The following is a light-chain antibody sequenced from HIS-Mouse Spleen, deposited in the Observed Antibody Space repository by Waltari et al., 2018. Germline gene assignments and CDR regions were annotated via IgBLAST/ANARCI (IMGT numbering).Light chain of an antibody. J-gene: IGLJ1*01. Sequence: QSALTQPASVSGSPGQSITISCTGTSSDVGGYNYVSWYQQHPGKAPKLMIYEVSNRHSGVSKRFSGSKSGNPASLTISGLQAEDEADYYCSSYTSSSTYVFGTGTKVTVL. V-gene: IGLV2-14*01. CDR3: SSYTSSSTYV. CDR1: SSDVGGYNY. CDR2: EVS.